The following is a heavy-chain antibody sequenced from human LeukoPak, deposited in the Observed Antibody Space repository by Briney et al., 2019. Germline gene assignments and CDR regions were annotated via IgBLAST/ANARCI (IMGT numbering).Heavy chain of an antibody. Sequence: SETLSLTCAVYGGSFSGYYWSWIRQPPGKGLEWIGEINHSGSTNYNPSLKSRVTISVDTSKNQFSLKLSSVTAADTAVYYCARGLSGYFDWLPPDYWGQGTLVTVSS. CDR2: INHSGST. J-gene: IGHJ4*02. D-gene: IGHD3-9*01. CDR1: GGSFSGYY. CDR3: ARGLSGYFDWLPPDY. V-gene: IGHV4-34*01.